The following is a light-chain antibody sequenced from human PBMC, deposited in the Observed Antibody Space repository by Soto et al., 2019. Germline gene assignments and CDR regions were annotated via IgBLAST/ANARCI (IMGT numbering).Light chain of an antibody. CDR1: SSDVGGYNY. CDR3: SSYTSSSNYL. V-gene: IGLV2-14*01. CDR2: EVS. J-gene: IGLJ1*01. Sequence: QSVLTQPASVSGSPGQSITISCTGTSSDVGGYNYVSWYQQHPGKAPKLMIYEVSNRPSGVSNRFSGSKSGNTASLTISGLQAEDEAAYYCSSYTSSSNYLLGHGTKVIVL.